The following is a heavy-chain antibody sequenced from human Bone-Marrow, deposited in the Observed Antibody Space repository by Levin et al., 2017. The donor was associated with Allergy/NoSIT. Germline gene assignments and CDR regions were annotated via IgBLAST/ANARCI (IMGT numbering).Heavy chain of an antibody. V-gene: IGHV3-33*01. CDR2: IWYDANGK. J-gene: IGHJ4*02. Sequence: GESLKISCAASGFSFSSYGFHWVRQPPGKGLEWVALIWYDANGKYYADSVRGRFSISRDNSKNTLYLQMNNLRADDTAMYYCARGQDEQDSWGQGTLVFVSS. CDR1: GFSFSSYG. D-gene: IGHD2-15*01. CDR3: ARGQDEQDS.